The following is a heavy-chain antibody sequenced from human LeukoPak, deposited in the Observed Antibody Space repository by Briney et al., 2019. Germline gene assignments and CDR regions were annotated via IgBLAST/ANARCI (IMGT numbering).Heavy chain of an antibody. V-gene: IGHV1-69*05. D-gene: IGHD2-15*01. CDR1: GGTFSSYA. CDR2: IIPIFGTA. CDR3: AREVGYWSVGDYYYYGMDV. Sequence: SVKVSCKASGGTFSSYAISWVQQAPGQGLEWRGWIIPIFGTANYAQKFQGRVTITTDESTSTAYMELSSLRSEDTAVYYCAREVGYWSVGDYYYYGMDVWGQGTTVTVSS. J-gene: IGHJ6*02.